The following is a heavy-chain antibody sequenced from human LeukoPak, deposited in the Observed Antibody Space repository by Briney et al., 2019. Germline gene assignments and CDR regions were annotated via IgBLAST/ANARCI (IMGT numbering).Heavy chain of an antibody. J-gene: IGHJ4*02. V-gene: IGHV3-7*01. CDR2: IKQDGSEK. Sequence: PGGSLRLSCAASGFTFSTYWMSWVRQAPGKGQEWVANIKQDGSEKYYVDSVKDRFTISRDNAKNSLYLQMNSLRVEDTAVYYCARNVYRTFDSWDQGTLVTVSS. CDR1: GFTFSTYW. CDR3: ARNVYRTFDS. D-gene: IGHD1-14*01.